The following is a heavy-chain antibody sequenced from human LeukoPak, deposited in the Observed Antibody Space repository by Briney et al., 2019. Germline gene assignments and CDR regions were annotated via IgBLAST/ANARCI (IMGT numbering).Heavy chain of an antibody. Sequence: GRSLRLSCAASGFTFSNYPMHWFRQAPGKGLEWVAVISADGRNKYYADSVKGRFTISRDNSKNTLYLQMNSLRAEVTAVYYCAKDFLSMIVVVEYYYYGMDVWGQGTTVTVSS. CDR2: ISADGRNK. D-gene: IGHD3-22*01. V-gene: IGHV3-30*04. J-gene: IGHJ6*02. CDR1: GFTFSNYP. CDR3: AKDFLSMIVVVEYYYYGMDV.